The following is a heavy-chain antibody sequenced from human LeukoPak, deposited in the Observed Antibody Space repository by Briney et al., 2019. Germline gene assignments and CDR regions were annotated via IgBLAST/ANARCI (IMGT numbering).Heavy chain of an antibody. Sequence: PGGSLRLSCAASGINFGSYWVTWVRQAPGKGLEWVANIGQDGSERVYVESVKGRFTISRDNARKSLFLQMNSLRADDMVVYYCAIPTSYDGSRYYHAYWGQGTLVSVSS. D-gene: IGHD3-22*01. CDR2: IGQDGSER. J-gene: IGHJ4*02. CDR1: GINFGSYW. V-gene: IGHV3-7*01. CDR3: AIPTSYDGSRYYHAY.